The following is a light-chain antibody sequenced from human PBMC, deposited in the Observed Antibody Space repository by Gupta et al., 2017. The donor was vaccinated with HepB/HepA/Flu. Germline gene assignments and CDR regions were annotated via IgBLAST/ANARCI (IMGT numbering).Light chain of an antibody. CDR1: QSISDW. Sequence: DIQMTQSPSTLSASVGDRVTITCRASQSISDWLAWYQQKPGKAPKLLIYKASSLESGVPSRISGSGSGTEFTLTISSLQPDDFATYYCHQENSSSITFGRGTKVDIK. V-gene: IGKV1-5*03. CDR2: KAS. CDR3: HQENSSSIT. J-gene: IGKJ4*01.